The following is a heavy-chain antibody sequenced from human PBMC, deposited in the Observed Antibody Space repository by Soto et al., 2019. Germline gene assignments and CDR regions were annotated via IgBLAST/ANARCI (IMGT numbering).Heavy chain of an antibody. CDR1: GYSFANYW. Sequence: GESLKISCKGSGYSFANYWIAWVRHMPGKGLEWMGIIYPGDSDTRYSPSFQGHVTISADKSISTTYLQWSSLKASDSATYYCARPLNSYYGMGVWGQGTKVTVSS. CDR3: ARPLNSYYGMGV. D-gene: IGHD3-10*01. J-gene: IGHJ6*02. CDR2: IYPGDSDT. V-gene: IGHV5-51*01.